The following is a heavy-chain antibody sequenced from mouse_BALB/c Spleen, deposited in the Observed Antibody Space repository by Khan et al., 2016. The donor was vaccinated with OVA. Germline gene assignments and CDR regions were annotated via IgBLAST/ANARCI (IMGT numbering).Heavy chain of an antibody. CDR1: GYTFTSYV. D-gene: IGHD1-1*01. J-gene: IGHJ3*01. Sequence: VQLQQSGPELVKPGASVKMSCKASGYTFTSYVIHWVKQKPGQGLEWIGYIYPYNDDTKYIEKFKGKATLTSDKSSSTAYMELSSLTSEDSAVYCCATQGSTYTCFTYWGQGTLISVSA. CDR2: IYPYNDDT. V-gene: IGHV1S136*01. CDR3: ATQGSTYTCFTY.